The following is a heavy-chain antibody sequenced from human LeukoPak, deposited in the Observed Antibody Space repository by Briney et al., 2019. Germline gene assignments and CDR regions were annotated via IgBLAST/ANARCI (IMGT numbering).Heavy chain of an antibody. CDR2: ISYDGSNE. CDR3: ARGTDTAVAGPDY. D-gene: IGHD5-18*01. Sequence: GGSLRLSCAASGFSFSSYGMHWVRQAPGKGLEWVAVISYDGSNEYFADSVKGRFTVSRDNSKNMLYLQMNSLRPEDTAVYYCARGTDTAVAGPDYWGQGTLVTVSS. J-gene: IGHJ4*02. V-gene: IGHV3-30*03. CDR1: GFSFSSYG.